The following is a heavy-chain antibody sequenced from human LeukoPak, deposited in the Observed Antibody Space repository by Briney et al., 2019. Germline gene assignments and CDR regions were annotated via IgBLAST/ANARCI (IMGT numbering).Heavy chain of an antibody. Sequence: SETLSLTCDVSGYSISSGYYWGWIRQPPGKGLEWIGYIYYSGSTNYNPSLKSRVTISVDTSKNQFSLKLSSVTAADTAVYYCARGPGGWYFYWGQGTLVTVSS. V-gene: IGHV4-61*01. CDR1: GYSISSGYY. D-gene: IGHD6-19*01. J-gene: IGHJ4*02. CDR3: ARGPGGWYFY. CDR2: IYYSGST.